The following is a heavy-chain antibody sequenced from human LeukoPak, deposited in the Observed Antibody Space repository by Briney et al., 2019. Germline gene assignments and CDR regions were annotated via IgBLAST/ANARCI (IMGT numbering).Heavy chain of an antibody. D-gene: IGHD3-10*01. V-gene: IGHV3-23*01. CDR2: ISGSGSNT. CDR3: AKDVNVGSTRPFDY. J-gene: IGHJ4*02. CDR1: EFTFSSYA. Sequence: GGSLRLSCAASEFTFSSYALSWVRQAPGKGLEWVSSISGSGSNTYHADSVKGRFTISRDNSKNTLYLQMNSLRAEDTAVYYCAKDVNVGSTRPFDYWGQGTLVTVSS.